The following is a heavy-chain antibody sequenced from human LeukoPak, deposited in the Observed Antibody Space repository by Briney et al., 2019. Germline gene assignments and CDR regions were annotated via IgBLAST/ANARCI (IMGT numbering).Heavy chain of an antibody. V-gene: IGHV4-38-2*02. Sequence: SETLSLTCTVSGYSISSGYYWGWIRPPPGKGLEWIGSIYHSGSTYYNPSLKSRVTISVDTSKNQFSLKLSSVTAADTAVYYCARDPGSRFDYWGQGTLVTVSS. D-gene: IGHD1-26*01. CDR1: GYSISSGYY. J-gene: IGHJ4*02. CDR2: IYHSGST. CDR3: ARDPGSRFDY.